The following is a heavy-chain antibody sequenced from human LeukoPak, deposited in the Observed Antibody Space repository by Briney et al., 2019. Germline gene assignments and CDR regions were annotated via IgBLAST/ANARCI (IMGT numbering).Heavy chain of an antibody. J-gene: IGHJ6*04. CDR2: SNHSGST. CDR1: GGAFSGYD. V-gene: IGHV4-34*01. CDR3: ARGGPYSSGWSVYYYYGMDV. D-gene: IGHD6-19*01. Sequence: SGTLSLTCAVYGGAFSGYDWGGIRPPPGKGRGWIGESNHSGSTNYNPSLQSRVTISVDTSKHHFSLKLSSVTAAATAVYYCARGGPYSSGWSVYYYYGMDVWGKGTTVTVSS.